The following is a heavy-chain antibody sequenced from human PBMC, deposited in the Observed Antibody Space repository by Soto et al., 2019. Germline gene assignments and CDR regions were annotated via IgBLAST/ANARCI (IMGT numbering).Heavy chain of an antibody. CDR1: GYTFTSYY. V-gene: IGHV1-46*01. Sequence: ASVKVSCKASGYTFTSYYMHWVRQAPGQGLEWMGIINPSGGSTSYAQKFQGRATVTRDTSTSTVYMELSSLRSEDTAVYYCARAPWAIFGVVIMGGGMDVWGQGTTVTVSS. J-gene: IGHJ6*02. D-gene: IGHD3-3*01. CDR3: ARAPWAIFGVVIMGGGMDV. CDR2: INPSGGST.